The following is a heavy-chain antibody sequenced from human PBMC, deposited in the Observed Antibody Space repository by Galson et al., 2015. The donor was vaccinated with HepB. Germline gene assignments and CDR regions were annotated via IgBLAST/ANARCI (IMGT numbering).Heavy chain of an antibody. Sequence: LRLSCAASGFTFSSYWMSWVRQAPGKGLEWVANIKQDGSEKYYVDSVKGRFTISRDNAKNSLYLQMNSLRAEDTAVYYCAREGLAAAGTGGSGLYFDYWGQGTLVTVSS. CDR1: GFTFSSYW. D-gene: IGHD6-13*01. CDR2: IKQDGSEK. V-gene: IGHV3-7*03. CDR3: AREGLAAAGTGGSGLYFDY. J-gene: IGHJ4*02.